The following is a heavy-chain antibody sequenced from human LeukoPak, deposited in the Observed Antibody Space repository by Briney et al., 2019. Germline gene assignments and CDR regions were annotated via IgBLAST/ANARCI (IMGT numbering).Heavy chain of an antibody. CDR2: ISYDGSNK. V-gene: IGHV3-30*18. Sequence: GGSLRLSCAASGFTFSSYGMHWVRQAPGKGLEWVAVISYDGSNKYYADSVKGRFTISRDNSKNTLYLQMNSLRAEDTAVYYCAKAYYYDSSGLYDAFDIWGQGTMVTVSS. CDR3: AKAYYYDSSGLYDAFDI. D-gene: IGHD3-22*01. CDR1: GFTFSSYG. J-gene: IGHJ3*02.